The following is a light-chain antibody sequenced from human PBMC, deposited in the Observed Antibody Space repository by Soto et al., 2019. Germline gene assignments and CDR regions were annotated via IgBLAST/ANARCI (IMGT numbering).Light chain of an antibody. J-gene: IGLJ2*01. CDR3: CSYVDSYIS. Sequence: QSALTQPRSVSESPGQSVTISCTGTSSDAGGYNYVSWYQQHPGKAPQLMIYDVTKRPSGVPDRFSGSKSGNTASLTISGLQAEDEADYYCCSYVDSYISFGGGTKLTVL. CDR2: DVT. V-gene: IGLV2-11*01. CDR1: SSDAGGYNY.